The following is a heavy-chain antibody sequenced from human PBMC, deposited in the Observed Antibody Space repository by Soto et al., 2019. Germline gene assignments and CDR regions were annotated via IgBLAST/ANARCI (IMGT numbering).Heavy chain of an antibody. CDR3: ARRLIWSGSSPPSAYYGMDV. Sequence: QITLKESGPTLVKPTQTLTLTCTFSGFSLSFSGVGVAWMRQPPGKALEWLAVIYWVDEKVYNPSLRGRITITKDTSKNQVVLKMTNLDPADPATYYCARRLIWSGSSPPSAYYGMDVWGQGTTVTVSS. J-gene: IGHJ6*02. D-gene: IGHD3-3*01. V-gene: IGHV2-5*02. CDR1: GFSLSFSGVG. CDR2: IYWVDEK.